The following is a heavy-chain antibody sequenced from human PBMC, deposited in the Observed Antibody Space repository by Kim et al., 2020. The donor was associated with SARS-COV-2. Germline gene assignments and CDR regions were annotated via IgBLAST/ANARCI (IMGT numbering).Heavy chain of an antibody. J-gene: IGHJ4*02. Sequence: GGSLRLSCAASGFSFSSYGMSWVRQAPGKGLEWVSVISGSGGSTYYADSVKGRFTISRDNSKNTLYLQMNSLRAEDTAVYYCAKDKWELQQQPRFESWGQGTLVTVSS. CDR2: ISGSGGST. D-gene: IGHD1-26*01. CDR1: GFSFSSYG. V-gene: IGHV3-23*01. CDR3: AKDKWELQQQPRFES.